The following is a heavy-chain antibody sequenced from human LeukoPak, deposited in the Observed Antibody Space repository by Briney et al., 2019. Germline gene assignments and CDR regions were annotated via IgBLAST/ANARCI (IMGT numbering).Heavy chain of an antibody. CDR2: INHSGST. CDR1: GGSFSGYY. CDR3: ARGPHIQPPAVRFWNY. V-gene: IGHV4-34*01. Sequence: PSETLSLTCAVYGGSFSGYYWSWIRQPPGKGLEWMGEINHSGSTNYNPSLKSRVTISVDTAKNQFSLKLSSVTAADTAVFYCARGPHIQPPAVRFWNYWGKGNLVTVSS. J-gene: IGHJ4*02. D-gene: IGHD2-2*01.